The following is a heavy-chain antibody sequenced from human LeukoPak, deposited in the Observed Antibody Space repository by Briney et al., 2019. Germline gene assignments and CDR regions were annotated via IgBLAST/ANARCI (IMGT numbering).Heavy chain of an antibody. CDR1: GFSFSTYA. V-gene: IGHV3-23*01. Sequence: GGSLRLSCAASGFSFSTYAMSWVRQAPGKGLEWVSSISGSGGSTYSADSVKGRFTISRDDSKNTLYLQMNSLRAEDTAVYYCAKGDHYFDYWGQGTLVTVSS. CDR2: ISGSGGST. CDR3: AKGDHYFDY. J-gene: IGHJ4*02.